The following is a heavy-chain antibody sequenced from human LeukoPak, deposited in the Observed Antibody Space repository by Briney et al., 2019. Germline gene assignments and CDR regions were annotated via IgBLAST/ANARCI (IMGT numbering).Heavy chain of an antibody. V-gene: IGHV4-39*07. CDR1: GDSFTSVTDY. J-gene: IGHJ4*02. CDR2: GDYSGGT. Sequence: PSETLSLTCTVSGDSFTSVTDYWAWIRQPPGKGLEWIATGDYSGGTYYNPSLESRVAISADMSKNQISLQLTSVTGADTAVYYCAGERGEEYSSGWYKTNFFYNWGQGVRVTVSS. D-gene: IGHD6-19*01. CDR3: AGERGEEYSSGWYKTNFFYN.